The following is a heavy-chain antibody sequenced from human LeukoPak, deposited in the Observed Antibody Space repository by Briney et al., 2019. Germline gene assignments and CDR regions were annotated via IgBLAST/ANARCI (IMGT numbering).Heavy chain of an antibody. CDR2: IRYDGSNK. CDR1: GFTFSRYS. D-gene: IGHD5-18*01. Sequence: GGSLRLSCAASGFTFSRYSMNWVRQAPGKGLEWVAFIRYDGSNKYFADSVKGRFTISRDNSKNTLYLQMNSLRTEDTAVYYCAKDTSGYSYGYDAFDIWGQGTMVTVSS. CDR3: AKDTSGYSYGYDAFDI. V-gene: IGHV3-30*02. J-gene: IGHJ3*02.